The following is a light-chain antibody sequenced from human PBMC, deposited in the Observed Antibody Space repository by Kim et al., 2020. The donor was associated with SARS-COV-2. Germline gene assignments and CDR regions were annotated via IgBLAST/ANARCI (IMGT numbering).Light chain of an antibody. CDR2: QAS. V-gene: IGKV1-5*03. Sequence: DIQMTQSPSTLSASVGDRVTITCRASQIINTYLAWYQQKPGKAPNLLIYQASSLQIGVPSRFSGSGSGTEFTLTISSLQSDDFATYYCQHYIRFPYTFGQGTKLEI. J-gene: IGKJ2*01. CDR3: QHYIRFPYT. CDR1: QIINTY.